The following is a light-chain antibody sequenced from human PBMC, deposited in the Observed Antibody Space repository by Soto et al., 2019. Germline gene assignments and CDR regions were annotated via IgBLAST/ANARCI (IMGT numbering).Light chain of an antibody. V-gene: IGKV3-20*01. J-gene: IGKJ1*01. CDR1: QFVSSNS. Sequence: EIVLTQSPGTLSLSPGERATLSCRASQFVSSNSLAWYQQKRGQAPRLLIHDASSRATGIPDRFSGSGSGTDFTLTISRLEPEDFAVYYCQDFASPQWTFGQGTKV. CDR2: DAS. CDR3: QDFASPQWT.